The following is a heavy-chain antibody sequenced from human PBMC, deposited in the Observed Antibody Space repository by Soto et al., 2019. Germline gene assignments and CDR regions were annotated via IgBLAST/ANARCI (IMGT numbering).Heavy chain of an antibody. Sequence: QVQLQESGPGLVKPSQTLSLTCTVSGGSISSGGYYWSWIRQHPGKGLEWIGYIYYSGSTYYNPSLKSRVTISVDTSKNQFSLKLSSVTAADTAVYYCARSYCSGGSCYDIDYWGQGTLVTVSS. CDR2: IYYSGST. J-gene: IGHJ4*02. CDR1: GGSISSGGYY. V-gene: IGHV4-31*03. D-gene: IGHD2-15*01. CDR3: ARSYCSGGSCYDIDY.